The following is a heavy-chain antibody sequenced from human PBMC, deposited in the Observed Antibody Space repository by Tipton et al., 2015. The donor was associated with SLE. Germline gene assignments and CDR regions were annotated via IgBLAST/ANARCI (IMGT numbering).Heavy chain of an antibody. CDR2: MKEDGREK. J-gene: IGHJ4*02. Sequence: GSLRLSCAASGFTFSSYAMSWVRQAPGKGLEWVANMKEDGREKYYVDSVKGRFTISRDNAKNSLYLHMNSLRAEDTAVYYCARDFWAGTGLPDYWGQGALVTVSS. CDR3: ARDFWAGTGLPDY. CDR1: GFTFSSYA. V-gene: IGHV3-7*03. D-gene: IGHD1-14*01.